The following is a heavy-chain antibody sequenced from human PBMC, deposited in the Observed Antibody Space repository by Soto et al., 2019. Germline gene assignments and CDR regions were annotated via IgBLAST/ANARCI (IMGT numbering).Heavy chain of an antibody. J-gene: IGHJ5*02. D-gene: IGHD2-21*02. CDR3: ARGRYCGGDCFNNWFDP. CDR2: INPSVGRA. V-gene: IGHV1-46*01. Sequence: ASVKVSCKASGYTFTCYYMHWVRQAPGQGLEWMGIINPSVGRASYAQKFQGRVTMTTDASTSTAYMELSSLRSEDTAVYYCARGRYCGGDCFNNWFDPWGQGTLVTVSS. CDR1: GYTFTCYY.